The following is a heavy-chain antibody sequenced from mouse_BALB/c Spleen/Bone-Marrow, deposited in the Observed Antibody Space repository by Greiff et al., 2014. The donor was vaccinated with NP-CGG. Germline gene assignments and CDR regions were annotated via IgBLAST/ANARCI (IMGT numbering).Heavy chain of an antibody. J-gene: IGHJ3*01. Sequence: EVMLVEPGGDLVKPGGSLKLSCAASGFSFSGYGMSWFRQTPDKRLEWVATIGVGGTYTYYPDSVKGRFTISRDNAKNTLYLRMSSLKSEDTAMYYCARPFTTVVATVFAYWGQGTLVTVSA. CDR1: GFSFSGYG. V-gene: IGHV5-6*01. CDR3: ARPFTTVVATVFAY. D-gene: IGHD1-1*01. CDR2: IGVGGTYT.